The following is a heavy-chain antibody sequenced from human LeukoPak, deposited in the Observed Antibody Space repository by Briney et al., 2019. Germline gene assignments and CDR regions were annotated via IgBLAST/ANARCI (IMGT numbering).Heavy chain of an antibody. V-gene: IGHV3-9*01. D-gene: IGHD3-9*01. CDR3: AKDSAYDILTGYYSY. CDR1: GFTFDDYA. J-gene: IGHJ4*02. Sequence: GRSLRLSCAASGFTFDDYAMHWVRQAPGKGLEWVSGISWNSGNIGYADSVKGRFTISRDNAKNSLYLQMNSLRAEDTALYYCAKDSAYDILTGYYSYWGQGTLVTVSS. CDR2: ISWNSGNI.